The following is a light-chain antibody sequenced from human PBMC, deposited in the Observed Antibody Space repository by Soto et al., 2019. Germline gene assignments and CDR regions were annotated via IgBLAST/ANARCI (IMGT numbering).Light chain of an antibody. CDR1: SSDVGGYNY. J-gene: IGLJ2*01. Sequence: QSALTQPASVSGSPGQSITISCTGTSSDVGGYNYVSWYQQHPGKAPKLTIYDVSNRPSGVSNRFSGSKSGNTASLTISGRQAEDEADYYCSSYTSSSTPYVVFGGGTKVTVL. CDR3: SSYTSSSTPYVV. V-gene: IGLV2-14*01. CDR2: DVS.